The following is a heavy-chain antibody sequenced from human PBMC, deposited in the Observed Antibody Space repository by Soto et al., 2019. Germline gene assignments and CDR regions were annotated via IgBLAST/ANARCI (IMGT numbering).Heavy chain of an antibody. J-gene: IGHJ6*02. CDR3: AGGVWRGYSEYYYGMDV. CDR1: GGTFISYS. Sequence: QVQLVQSGAEMKKPGSSVTVSCKVFGGTFISYSFSWVRQAPGQGPEWMGGIIPIFGTPNYAQKFQGRVTITADGSTSTAYMELSSLRSGDTAVHYCAGGVWRGYSEYYYGMDVWGQGTTVTVSS. CDR2: IIPIFGTP. D-gene: IGHD3-3*01. V-gene: IGHV1-69*01.